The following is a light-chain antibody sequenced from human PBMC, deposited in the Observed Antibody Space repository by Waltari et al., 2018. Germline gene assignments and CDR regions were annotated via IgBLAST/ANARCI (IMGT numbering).Light chain of an antibody. J-gene: IGLJ3*02. CDR1: ISNIGKNA. CDR3: SSWDDTLSGWV. Sequence: QSVLTQPPSMSAAPRQRVAISCSGNISNIGKNAVNWYQQLPGKAPKLLIYYDNLLPSGVSDRFSVSKSCTSASLAISGLQSEDEADYYCSSWDDTLSGWVFGGGTKLTVL. V-gene: IGLV1-36*01. CDR2: YDN.